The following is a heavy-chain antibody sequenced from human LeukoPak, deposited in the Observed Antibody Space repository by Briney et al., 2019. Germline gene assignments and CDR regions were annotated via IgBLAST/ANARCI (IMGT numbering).Heavy chain of an antibody. J-gene: IGHJ4*02. CDR2: FGPEDGET. CDR3: ATVGTCYYDSSGLDY. CDR1: GYTLTELS. V-gene: IGHV1-24*01. D-gene: IGHD3-22*01. Sequence: ASVKVSCKVSGYTLTELSMHWVRQAPGKGLEWMGGFGPEDGETIYAQKFQGRVTMTEDTSTDTAYMELSSLRSEDTAVYYCATVGTCYYDSSGLDYWGQGTLVTVSS.